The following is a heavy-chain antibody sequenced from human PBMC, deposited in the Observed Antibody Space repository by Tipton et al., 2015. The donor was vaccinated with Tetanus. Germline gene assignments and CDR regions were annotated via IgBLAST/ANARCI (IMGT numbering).Heavy chain of an antibody. D-gene: IGHD1-1*01. V-gene: IGHV3-74*01. J-gene: IGHJ6*02. CDR2: INPDGRRT. Sequence: SLRLSCAASGFTSKSHYMHWVRQAPGKGLVWISRINPDGRRTNYADSVKGRFTISRDNAKNTVYLQMSSLRAEDTAVYFCARRSLTNYGLDVWGQGTPVTVCS. CDR1: GFTSKSHY. CDR3: ARRSLTNYGLDV.